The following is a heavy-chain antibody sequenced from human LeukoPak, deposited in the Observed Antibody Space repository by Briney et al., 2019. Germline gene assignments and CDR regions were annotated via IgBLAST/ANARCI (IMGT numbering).Heavy chain of an antibody. V-gene: IGHV3-7*03. CDR1: GFTFSSYW. CDR3: AKDISGYYPLFDY. J-gene: IGHJ4*02. Sequence: PGGSLRLSCAASGFTFSSYWMSWVRQAPGKGLEWVANIKEDGSEKYYVDSVKGRFSISRDNAKNSLYLQMNSLRAEDTALYYCAKDISGYYPLFDYWGQGTLVTVSS. D-gene: IGHD3-3*01. CDR2: IKEDGSEK.